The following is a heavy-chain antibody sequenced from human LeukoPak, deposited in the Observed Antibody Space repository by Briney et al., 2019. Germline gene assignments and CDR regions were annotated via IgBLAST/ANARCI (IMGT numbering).Heavy chain of an antibody. D-gene: IGHD2-21*01. V-gene: IGHV4-34*01. CDR2: INHSGST. J-gene: IGHJ4*02. CDR3: AREIVVVVAIDY. CDR1: GGSFSNYY. Sequence: SETLSLTCAVYGGSFSNYYWSWIRQPPGKGLEWIGEINHSGSTNYNPSLKSRVTISVGTSKNQFSLKLSSVTAADTAVYYCAREIVVVVAIDYWGQGTLVTVSS.